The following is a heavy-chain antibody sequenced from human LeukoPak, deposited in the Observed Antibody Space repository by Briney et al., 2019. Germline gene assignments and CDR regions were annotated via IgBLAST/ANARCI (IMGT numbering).Heavy chain of an antibody. Sequence: PRGSLRLSCAASGFTFSSYAMSWVRQAPGKGLEWVSAISGRGGSTYYADSVKGRFTISRDNSKNTLYLQMNSLRAEDTAVYYCAKDGSGYDPSNYYYYYGMDVWGQGTTVTVSS. CDR1: GFTFSSYA. J-gene: IGHJ6*02. V-gene: IGHV3-23*01. CDR3: AKDGSGYDPSNYYYYYGMDV. CDR2: ISGRGGST. D-gene: IGHD5-12*01.